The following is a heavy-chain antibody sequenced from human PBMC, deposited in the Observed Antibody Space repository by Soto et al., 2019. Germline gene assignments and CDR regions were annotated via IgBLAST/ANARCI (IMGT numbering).Heavy chain of an antibody. CDR2: IHYSGST. D-gene: IGHD4-4*01. J-gene: IGHJ5*02. V-gene: IGHV4-59*08. CDR1: GGSITGYY. CDR3: ARHSYYSSPLRFDP. Sequence: SETLSLTCTGSGGSITGYYWSWIRQPPGKGPEWIGNIHYSGSTNYNPSLKSRVTISVDMSKNQFSLRLSSVTAAETAVYYCARHSYYSSPLRFDPWGQGTLVT.